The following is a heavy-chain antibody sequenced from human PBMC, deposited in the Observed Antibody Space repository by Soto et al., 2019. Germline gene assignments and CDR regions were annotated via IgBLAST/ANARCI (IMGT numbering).Heavy chain of an antibody. D-gene: IGHD2-21*02. Sequence: QVQLQESGPGLVKPSQTLSLTCTVSGGSISSGGYYWSWIRQHPGKGLEWIGCIYYSGSTYYNPSLKSRPTISVDTSKNQFSLYLSSVTAADTAVFYCARTYCGGACYFDYWGQGTLVTVSS. CDR3: ARTYCGGACYFDY. CDR1: GGSISSGGYY. V-gene: IGHV4-31*03. CDR2: IYYSGST. J-gene: IGHJ4*02.